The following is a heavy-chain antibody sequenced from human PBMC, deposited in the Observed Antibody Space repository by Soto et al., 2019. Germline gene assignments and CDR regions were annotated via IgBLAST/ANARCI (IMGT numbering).Heavy chain of an antibody. Sequence: LRLSYGAAGFTFRDHYVSWIMQAPGKGLEWLSYVSTSSSYTNYADSVKGRFTISRDNAMNSLYLQMNSLRAEDTAVYYCARLRLTGYFDYWGQGTLVTVSS. V-gene: IGHV3-11*03. CDR1: GFTFRDHY. J-gene: IGHJ4*02. CDR2: VSTSSSYT. CDR3: ARLRLTGYFDY.